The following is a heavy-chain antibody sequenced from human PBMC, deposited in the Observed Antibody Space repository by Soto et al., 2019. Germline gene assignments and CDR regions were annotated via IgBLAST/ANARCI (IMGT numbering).Heavy chain of an antibody. CDR2: IIPILGIA. J-gene: IGHJ6*03. CDR1: GGTFSSYT. D-gene: IGHD3-16*01. V-gene: IGHV1-69*02. Sequence: ASVKVSCKASGGTFSSYTISWVRQAPGQGLEWMGRIIPILGIANYAQKFQGRVTITADKSTSTAYMELSSLRSEDTAVYYCARGLTSYYYMDVWGKGTTVTVSS. CDR3: ARGLTSYYYMDV.